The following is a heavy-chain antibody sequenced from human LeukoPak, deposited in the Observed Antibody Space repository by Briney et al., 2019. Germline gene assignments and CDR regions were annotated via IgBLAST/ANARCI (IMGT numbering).Heavy chain of an antibody. J-gene: IGHJ4*02. V-gene: IGHV3-23*01. CDR1: GFTFSSYA. CDR2: ISGSGHST. D-gene: IGHD3-9*01. CDR3: AKEPHILTGYYTDYFDY. Sequence: GGSLRLSCAASGFTFSSYAMSWVRQAPGKGLECVSVISGSGHSTYYADSVKGRFTVSRDNSKNTLYLQMNSLRAEDTAVYFCAKEPHILTGYYTDYFDYWGQGTLVTVSS.